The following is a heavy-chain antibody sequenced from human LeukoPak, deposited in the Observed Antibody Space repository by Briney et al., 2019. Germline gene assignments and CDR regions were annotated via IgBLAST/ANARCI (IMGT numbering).Heavy chain of an antibody. D-gene: IGHD5-18*01. CDR2: IYYSGST. V-gene: IGHV4-59*01. Sequence: SETLSLTCTVSGGSISSYYWSWIRQPPGKGLEWIGYIYYSGSTNYNPSLKGRVTISVDTSKNQFSLKLSSVTAADTAVYYCARDDRGTAMVDHWGQGTLVTVSS. CDR1: GGSISSYY. J-gene: IGHJ4*02. CDR3: ARDDRGTAMVDH.